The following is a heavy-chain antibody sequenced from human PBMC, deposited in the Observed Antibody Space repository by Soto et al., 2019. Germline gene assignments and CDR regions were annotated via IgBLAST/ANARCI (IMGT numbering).Heavy chain of an antibody. CDR3: ARESGNTRLDY. Sequence: PGGSLRLSCAAFGFTFSSYEMNWVRQAPGKGLEWVAVIWYDGSNKYYADSVKGRFTISRDNSKNTLYLQMNSLRAEDTAVYYCARESGNTRLDYWGQGTLVTVSS. CDR2: IWYDGSNK. J-gene: IGHJ4*02. CDR1: GFTFSSYE. V-gene: IGHV3-33*08. D-gene: IGHD6-13*01.